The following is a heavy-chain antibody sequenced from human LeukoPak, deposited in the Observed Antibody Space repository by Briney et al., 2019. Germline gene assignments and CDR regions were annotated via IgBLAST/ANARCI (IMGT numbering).Heavy chain of an antibody. CDR1: GGSITSYY. V-gene: IGHV4-59*01. CDR2: VYYSGTT. Sequence: PSETLSLTCTVSGGSITSYYWSWIRQPPGKGLEWIGYVYYSGTTTYSPSLKSRVTISIDTSKNQFSLELRSVTAADTAVYYCARAPYRSGFHFFDPWGQGTLVTVSS. CDR3: ARAPYRSGFHFFDP. J-gene: IGHJ5*02. D-gene: IGHD3-22*01.